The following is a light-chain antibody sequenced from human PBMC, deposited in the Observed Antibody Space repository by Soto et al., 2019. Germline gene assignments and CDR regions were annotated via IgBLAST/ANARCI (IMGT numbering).Light chain of an antibody. J-gene: IGLJ1*01. Sequence: QSALAQPASVSGSPGQSITISCTGTSSDIDAYNYVSWYRQHPGKAPKLMIYDVSNRPSGISNRFSGSKSGNTASLTISGLQAEDEADYYCGSYTTSSNYVCGTGTKVTVL. CDR1: SSDIDAYNY. V-gene: IGLV2-14*01. CDR2: DVS. CDR3: GSYTTSSNYV.